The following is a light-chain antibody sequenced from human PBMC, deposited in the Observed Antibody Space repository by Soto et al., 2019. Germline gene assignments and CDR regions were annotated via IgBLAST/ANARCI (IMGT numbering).Light chain of an antibody. CDR2: AAS. J-gene: IGKJ3*01. CDR3: QQSFSAPRT. CDR1: QTMSTY. V-gene: IGKV1-39*01. Sequence: DIQMTQSPSSLSASVGDRVTITCRASQTMSTYLNWNQHKPEKAPKVLIYAASTLQSGVPSRFSGSESGTDFTLTTTSLQPEDFATYYCQQSFSAPRTFGPGTTVDIK.